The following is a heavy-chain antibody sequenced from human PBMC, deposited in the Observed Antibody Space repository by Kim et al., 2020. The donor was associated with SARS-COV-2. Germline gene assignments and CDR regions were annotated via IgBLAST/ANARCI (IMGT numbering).Heavy chain of an antibody. V-gene: IGHV3-23*01. CDR3: AKDYYGSGSYYKVGYYFDY. D-gene: IGHD3-10*01. Sequence: GRFTISRDNSKNTLYLQMNSLRAEDTAVYYCAKDYYGSGSYYKVGYYFDYWGQGTLVTVSS. J-gene: IGHJ4*02.